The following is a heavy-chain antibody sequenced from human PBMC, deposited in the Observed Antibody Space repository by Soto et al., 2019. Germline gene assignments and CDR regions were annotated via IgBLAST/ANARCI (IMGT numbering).Heavy chain of an antibody. V-gene: IGHV1-2*04. Sequence: ASVKVSCKASGYTFTAYYIHWLRQAPGQGLEWMGWVNPHSGATVFAQKFLGSVTLTTDTSINTAYMELTSLASDDTALYYCARPPNPWEPYAFHIWGHGTLVTVSS. CDR1: GYTFTAYY. CDR3: ARPPNPWEPYAFHI. J-gene: IGHJ3*02. CDR2: VNPHSGAT. D-gene: IGHD1-26*01.